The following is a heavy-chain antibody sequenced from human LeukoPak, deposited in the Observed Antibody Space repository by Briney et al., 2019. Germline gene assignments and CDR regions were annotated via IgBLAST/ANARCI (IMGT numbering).Heavy chain of an antibody. J-gene: IGHJ4*02. V-gene: IGHV1-69*05. CDR1: GGTFSSYA. D-gene: IGHD3-9*01. Sequence: GASVKVSCKASGGTFSSYAISWVRQAPGQGLEWMGGIIPIFGTANYAQKFQGRVTITTDESTSTAYMELSSLRSEDTAVYYCARGLNYFDWLLPDYWGQGTLVTVSS. CDR2: IIPIFGTA. CDR3: ARGLNYFDWLLPDY.